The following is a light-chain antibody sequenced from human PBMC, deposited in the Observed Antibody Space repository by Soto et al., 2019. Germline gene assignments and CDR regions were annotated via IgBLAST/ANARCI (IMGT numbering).Light chain of an antibody. CDR2: GAS. Sequence: EIVLTQSPGTLSLSPRERATLSCRASQSVSNNYLAWYQHRPGQAPRLLIYGASTRAPGIPDRFSGSGSGTDFTLTISRLGPEDFAVYYCQQYAASPRTFGQGTQVEV. CDR1: QSVSNNY. J-gene: IGKJ1*01. CDR3: QQYAASPRT. V-gene: IGKV3-20*01.